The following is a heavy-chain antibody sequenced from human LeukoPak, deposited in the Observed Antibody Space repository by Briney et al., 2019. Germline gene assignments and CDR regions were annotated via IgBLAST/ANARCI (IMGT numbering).Heavy chain of an antibody. J-gene: IGHJ5*02. Sequence: PSETLSLTCTVSGDSISSYDWSWIRQPPGKGLEWIGYAYHSGITNYNLSLKSRVTISVDTSESQFSLRLSSVTAADTAIYYCARHGGNFDPWGQGILVTVSS. CDR2: AYHSGIT. CDR1: GDSISSYD. V-gene: IGHV4-59*01. CDR3: ARHGGNFDP. D-gene: IGHD4-23*01.